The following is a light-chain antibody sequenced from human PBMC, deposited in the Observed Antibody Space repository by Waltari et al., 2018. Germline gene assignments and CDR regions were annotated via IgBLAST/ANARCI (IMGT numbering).Light chain of an antibody. CDR3: QQYASYSGS. CDR1: QRFGRW. Sequence: DIQMTQSPSPLSASVGDRVTITCRASQRFGRWLAWYQQKPGQAPKLLIYDISTLEGGVPSRFSGSGSGTEFTLTISNLQPDDFAAYFCQQYASYSGSFGQGTRLEIK. V-gene: IGKV1-5*01. CDR2: DIS. J-gene: IGKJ2*03.